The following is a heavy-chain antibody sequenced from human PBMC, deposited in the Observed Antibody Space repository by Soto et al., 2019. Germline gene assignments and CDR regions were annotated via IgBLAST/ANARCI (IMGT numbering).Heavy chain of an antibody. J-gene: IGHJ4*02. V-gene: IGHV3-30*18. D-gene: IGHD2-2*02. CDR3: AKERPTLGYCSSDSCYTLPDY. Sequence: QVQLVESGGGVVQPGKSLRLSCAASGFTFSSYGMHWVRQAPGKGLEWVTGISYDGSNKKYADSVKGRFTISRDDSKNTLYMQMNSLRAEDTAVYYCAKERPTLGYCSSDSCYTLPDYWGQGTLVTVSS. CDR1: GFTFSSYG. CDR2: ISYDGSNK.